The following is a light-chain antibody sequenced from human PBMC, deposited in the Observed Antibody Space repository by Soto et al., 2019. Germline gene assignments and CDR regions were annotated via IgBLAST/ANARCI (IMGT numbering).Light chain of an antibody. V-gene: IGKV3-20*01. CDR2: GAS. CDR1: QSVSSSY. Sequence: IVLTQSPGTLSLSPVERATLSCMASQSVSSSYLAWYQQKPGQAPRLLIYGASSRATGIPDRFSGSGSGTDFTLTISRLEPEDFAVYYCQVYGPSPPITFGQGTRLEIK. CDR3: QVYGPSPPIT. J-gene: IGKJ5*01.